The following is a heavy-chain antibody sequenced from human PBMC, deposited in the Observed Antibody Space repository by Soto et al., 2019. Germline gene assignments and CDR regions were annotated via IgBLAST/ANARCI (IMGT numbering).Heavy chain of an antibody. CDR3: ARGRPAVLDY. CDR2: IDPSGGST. V-gene: IGHV1-46*01. J-gene: IGHJ4*02. Sequence: ASVKVSCKASGYTFTNYYMHWVRQAPGQGLEWMGIIDPSGGSTDYAQKFQGRVTMTRDTSTSTVYMDLSSLRSEDTAVYYCARGRPAVLDYWGQGTLVTVSS. CDR1: GYTFTNYY. D-gene: IGHD6-19*01.